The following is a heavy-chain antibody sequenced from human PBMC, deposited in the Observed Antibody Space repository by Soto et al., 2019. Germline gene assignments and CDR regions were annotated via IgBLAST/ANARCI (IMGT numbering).Heavy chain of an antibody. CDR1: GFTFSSYG. CDR3: ARDGVSGSSSSDFDY. J-gene: IGHJ4*02. Sequence: QVQLVESGGGVVQPGRSLRLSCAASGFTFSSYGMHWVRQAPGKGLEWVAVIWYDGSNKYYADSVKGRFTISRDNSKITLYLQMNSLRAEDTAVYYCARDGVSGSSSSDFDYWGQGTLVTVSS. D-gene: IGHD6-6*01. CDR2: IWYDGSNK. V-gene: IGHV3-33*01.